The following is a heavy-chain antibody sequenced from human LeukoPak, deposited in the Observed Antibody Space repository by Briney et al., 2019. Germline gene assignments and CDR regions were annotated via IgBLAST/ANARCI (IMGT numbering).Heavy chain of an antibody. CDR3: ARCLSRCNNGFDI. D-gene: IGHD2/OR15-2a*01. Sequence: ETLSLTCSVSGASISGYYWSWIRQPPGKGLEWFGHIYYSGSTTYSPSLKSRVTISVDTSKNQFSLKLSSVTAADTAVYYCARCLSRCNNGFDIWGQGTMVTVSS. CDR2: IYYSGST. J-gene: IGHJ3*02. CDR1: GASISGYY. V-gene: IGHV4-59*01.